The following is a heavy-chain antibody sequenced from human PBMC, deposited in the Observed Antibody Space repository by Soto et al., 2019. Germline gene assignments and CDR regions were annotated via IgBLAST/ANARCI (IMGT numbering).Heavy chain of an antibody. CDR2: IIPIFDTT. CDR3: ARGHCGGDCFDY. D-gene: IGHD2-21*01. V-gene: IGHV1-69*12. Sequence: QVQLVQSGAEVKKPGSSVKVSCKASGGTFNSYAISWVRQAPGQGLEWMGGIIPIFDTTNYAQKFRGRVTIIADESTNTAFMELTSLRSEDPAVYYCARGHCGGDCFDYWGQGTLVTVSS. CDR1: GGTFNSYA. J-gene: IGHJ4*02.